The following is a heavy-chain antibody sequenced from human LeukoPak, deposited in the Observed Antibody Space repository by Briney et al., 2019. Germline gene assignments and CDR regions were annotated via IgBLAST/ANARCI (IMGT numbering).Heavy chain of an antibody. CDR3: ARDLRYCSGGSCYFTRGGSGHYGMDV. V-gene: IGHV3-11*01. CDR2: TSSSGSTI. Sequence: GGSLRLSCAASGFTFSDYYMSWIRQAPGKGLEWVSYTSSSGSTIYYADSVKGRFTISRDNAKNSLYLQMNSLRAEDTAVYYCARDLRYCSGGSCYFTRGGSGHYGMDVWGQGTTVTVSS. D-gene: IGHD2-15*01. J-gene: IGHJ6*02. CDR1: GFTFSDYY.